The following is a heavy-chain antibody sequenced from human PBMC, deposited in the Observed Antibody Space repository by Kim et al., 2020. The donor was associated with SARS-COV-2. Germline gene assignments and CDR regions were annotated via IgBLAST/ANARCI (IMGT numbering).Heavy chain of an antibody. CDR2: IYYSGST. J-gene: IGHJ6*02. CDR1: GGSISSGDYY. D-gene: IGHD6-13*01. V-gene: IGHV4-30-4*01. Sequence: SETLSLTCTVSGGSISSGDYYWSWIRQPPGKGLEWIGYIYYSGSTYYNPSLKSRVTISVDTSKNQFSLKLSSVTASDTAVYYCARFPIAAAGTYGYGMDVWGQGTTVTVSS. CDR3: ARFPIAAAGTYGYGMDV.